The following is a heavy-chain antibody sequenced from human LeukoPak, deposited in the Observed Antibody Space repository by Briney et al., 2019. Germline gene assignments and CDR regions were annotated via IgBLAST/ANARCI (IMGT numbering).Heavy chain of an antibody. Sequence: SQTLSLTCTVSGGSISSGSYYWSWIRQPAGKGLEWIGRIYTSGSTNYNPSLKSRVTISVDTSKNQFSLKLNSVTAADTAVYYCARDYGGESAYYYYYMDVWGKGTTVTISS. CDR2: IYTSGST. CDR1: GGSISSGSYY. V-gene: IGHV4-61*02. CDR3: ARDYGGESAYYYYYMDV. D-gene: IGHD4-23*01. J-gene: IGHJ6*03.